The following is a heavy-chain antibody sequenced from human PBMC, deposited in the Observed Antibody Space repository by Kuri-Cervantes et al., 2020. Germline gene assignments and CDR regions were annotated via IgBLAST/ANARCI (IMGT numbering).Heavy chain of an antibody. J-gene: IGHJ5*02. Sequence: SETLSLTCTVSGGSISSYYWSWIRQPPGKGLEWIGYIYYSGSTYYNPSLKSRVTISVDTSKNQFSLKLSSVTAADTAVYYCARTVRYFDWLQNWFDPWGQGTLVTVSS. CDR2: IYYSGST. CDR1: GGSISSYY. V-gene: IGHV4-59*06. D-gene: IGHD3-9*01. CDR3: ARTVRYFDWLQNWFDP.